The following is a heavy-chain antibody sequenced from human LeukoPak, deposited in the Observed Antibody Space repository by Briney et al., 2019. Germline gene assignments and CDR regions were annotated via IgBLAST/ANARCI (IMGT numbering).Heavy chain of an antibody. CDR1: GYTFTGYY. CDR3: ARGLPIVVVPAATGSLDY. D-gene: IGHD2-2*01. Sequence: GASVKVSCKASGYTFTGYYMHWVRQAPGQGLAWMGWINPNSGGTNYAQKFQGRVTMTRDTSISTAYMELSRLRSDDTAVYYCARGLPIVVVPAATGSLDYWGQGTLVTVSS. CDR2: INPNSGGT. V-gene: IGHV1-2*02. J-gene: IGHJ4*02.